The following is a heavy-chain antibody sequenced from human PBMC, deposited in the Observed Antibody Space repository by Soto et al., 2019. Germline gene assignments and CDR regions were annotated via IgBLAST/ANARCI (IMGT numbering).Heavy chain of an antibody. CDR1: GASISSYY. Sequence: SETLSLTCPVSGASISSYYWSWIRQPPGKGLEWIGYIYYSGSTNYNPSLKSRVTISVDTSKNQFSLKLSSVTAADTAVYYCASTWYDSSGYYPTFDYWGQGTLVTVS. CDR3: ASTWYDSSGYYPTFDY. D-gene: IGHD3-22*01. CDR2: IYYSGST. V-gene: IGHV4-59*01. J-gene: IGHJ4*02.